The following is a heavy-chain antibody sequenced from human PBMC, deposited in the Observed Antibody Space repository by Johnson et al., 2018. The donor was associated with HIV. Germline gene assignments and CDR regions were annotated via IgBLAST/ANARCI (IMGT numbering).Heavy chain of an antibody. Sequence: VQLVESGGGLVQPGRSLRLSCAASGFTFDDYSMHWVRHAPGKGLEWVSGISWNSGSIGYADSVKGRFTISRDNAKNYLYLQMNSLRAEDTALYYCAGAGDAFDIWGQGTMVTVSS. V-gene: IGHV3-9*01. J-gene: IGHJ3*02. CDR1: GFTFDDYS. D-gene: IGHD1-26*01. CDR3: AGAGDAFDI. CDR2: ISWNSGSI.